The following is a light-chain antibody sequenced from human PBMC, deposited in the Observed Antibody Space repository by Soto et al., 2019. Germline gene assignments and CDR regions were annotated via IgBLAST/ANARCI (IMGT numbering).Light chain of an antibody. Sequence: VLTQSPGTLSLSTGERATLSCRTSQSVSSSYLAWYQQKPGQAPRLLIYGASSRATGIPDRFSGSGSETDFSLTICRLEPEDFAVDYCQQYGSSLTWTFGQGTKVVIK. CDR1: QSVSSSY. V-gene: IGKV3-20*01. CDR2: GAS. J-gene: IGKJ1*01. CDR3: QQYGSSLTWT.